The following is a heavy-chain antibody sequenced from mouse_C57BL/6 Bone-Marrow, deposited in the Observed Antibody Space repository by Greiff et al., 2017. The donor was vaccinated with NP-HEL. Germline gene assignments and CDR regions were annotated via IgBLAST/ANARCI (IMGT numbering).Heavy chain of an antibody. CDR3: ARWGYYYGSRYFDV. CDR2: IHPNSGST. D-gene: IGHD1-1*01. J-gene: IGHJ1*03. V-gene: IGHV1-64*01. Sequence: QVHVKQPGAELVKPGASVKLSCKASGYTFTSYWMHWVKQRPGQGLEWIGMIHPNSGSTNYNEKFKSKATLTVDKSSSTAYMQLSSLTSEDSAVYYCARWGYYYGSRYFDVWGTGTTVTVSS. CDR1: GYTFTSYW.